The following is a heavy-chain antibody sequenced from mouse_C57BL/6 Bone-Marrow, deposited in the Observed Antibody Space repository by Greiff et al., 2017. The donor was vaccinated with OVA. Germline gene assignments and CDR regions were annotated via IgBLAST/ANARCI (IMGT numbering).Heavy chain of an antibody. J-gene: IGHJ1*03. CDR2: ISYDGSN. Sequence: ESGPGLVKPSQSLSLTCSVTGYSITSGYYWNWIRQFPGNKLEWMGYISYDGSNNYNPSLKNRISITRDTSKNQFFLKLNSVTTEDTATYYCARDPFHYYGSSYWYFDVWGTGTTVTVSS. CDR1: GYSITSGYY. CDR3: ARDPFHYYGSSYWYFDV. V-gene: IGHV3-6*01. D-gene: IGHD1-1*01.